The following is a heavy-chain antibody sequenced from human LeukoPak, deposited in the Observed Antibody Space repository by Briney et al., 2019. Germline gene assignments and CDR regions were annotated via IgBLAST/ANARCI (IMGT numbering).Heavy chain of an antibody. Sequence: GGSLRLSCAASGFTFSSYGMHWVRQAPGKGLEWVAFIRYDGSNKYYADSVKGRFTISRDNSKNTLYLQMSSLRAEDTAVYYCAKDVDTAMNGVDYWGQGTLVTVSS. CDR3: AKDVDTAMNGVDY. J-gene: IGHJ4*02. D-gene: IGHD5-18*01. V-gene: IGHV3-30*02. CDR1: GFTFSSYG. CDR2: IRYDGSNK.